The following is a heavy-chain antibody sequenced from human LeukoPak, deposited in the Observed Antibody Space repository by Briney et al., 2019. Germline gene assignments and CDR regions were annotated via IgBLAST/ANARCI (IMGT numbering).Heavy chain of an antibody. V-gene: IGHV3-30*04. J-gene: IGHJ6*02. CDR2: ISYDGNNK. Sequence: GGSLRLSCAASGFTFSNYAMNWVRQAPGGGLEWVAAISYDGNNKFYADSVKGRFTISRDNSKNTLYLQANSLRAEDTAVYYCARERRAYCGGDCYSGWGYYYYGMDVWGQGTTVTVSS. CDR1: GFTFSNYA. D-gene: IGHD2-21*02. CDR3: ARERRAYCGGDCYSGWGYYYYGMDV.